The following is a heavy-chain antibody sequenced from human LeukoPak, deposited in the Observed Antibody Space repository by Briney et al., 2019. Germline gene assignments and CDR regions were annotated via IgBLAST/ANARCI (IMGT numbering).Heavy chain of an antibody. CDR3: ARGRRGRYYFDY. V-gene: IGHV3-20*04. J-gene: IGHJ4*02. Sequence: GGSLRLSCAASGFTFSSYWMSWVRQAPGKGLEWVSGINWNGGSTGYADSVKGRFTISRDNAKNSLYLQMNSLRAEDTALYYCARGRRGRYYFDYWGQGTLVTVSS. CDR1: GFTFSSYW. CDR2: INWNGGST.